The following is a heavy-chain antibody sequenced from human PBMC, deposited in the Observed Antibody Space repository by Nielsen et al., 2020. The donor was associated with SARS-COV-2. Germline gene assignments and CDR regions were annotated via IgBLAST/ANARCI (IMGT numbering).Heavy chain of an antibody. D-gene: IGHD3-10*01. CDR1: GFTFSSYA. Sequence: GESRKISCAASGFTFSSYAMHWVRQTPGKGLEWVAIISYDGSYMYYTDSVKGRFIISRDNSKSTLYLQMNSLRAEDTAVYYCARDPVLGASYYFDSWGQGTLVTVSS. CDR3: ARDPVLGASYYFDS. V-gene: IGHV3-30*04. J-gene: IGHJ4*02. CDR2: ISYDGSYM.